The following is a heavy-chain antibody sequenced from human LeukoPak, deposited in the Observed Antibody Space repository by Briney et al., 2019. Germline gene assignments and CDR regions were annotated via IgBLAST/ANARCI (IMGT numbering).Heavy chain of an antibody. J-gene: IGHJ4*02. Sequence: GGSLRLSCAASGFTFSSYWMSWVRQAPGKGLEWVSAVSDSGGSTYYADSVKGRFTISRDNSKNTLYLQMNSLRAEDTAVYFCAKAPADGYNSDYYFDYWGQGTLVTVSS. V-gene: IGHV3-23*01. CDR2: VSDSGGST. CDR3: AKAPADGYNSDYYFDY. CDR1: GFTFSSYW. D-gene: IGHD5-24*01.